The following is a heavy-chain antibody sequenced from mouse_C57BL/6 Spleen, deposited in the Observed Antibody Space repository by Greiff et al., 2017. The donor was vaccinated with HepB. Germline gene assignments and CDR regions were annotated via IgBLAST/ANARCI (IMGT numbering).Heavy chain of an antibody. V-gene: IGHV1-66*01. CDR2: IYPGSGNT. CDR1: GYSFTSYY. D-gene: IGHD2-1*01. CDR3: ARGGVTGAWFAY. J-gene: IGHJ3*01. Sequence: VQLQQSGPELVKPGASVKISCKASGYSFTSYYIHWVKQRPGQGLEWIGWIYPGSGNTKYNEKFKGKATLTADTSSSTAYMQLSSLTSEDSAVYYCARGGVTGAWFAYWGQGTLVTVSA.